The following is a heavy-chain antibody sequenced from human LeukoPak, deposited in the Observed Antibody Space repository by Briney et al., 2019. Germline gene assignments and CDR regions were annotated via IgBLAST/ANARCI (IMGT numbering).Heavy chain of an antibody. J-gene: IGHJ6*03. D-gene: IGHD3-22*01. CDR3: ARRAYYYYISGYYSGGHYYYYMDV. Sequence: PGGSLRLSCAASGFSFSTYWMTWVRQAPGKGLEWVANIKQDGSEKYYVDSVKGRFTISRDNAKNSLYLQMDSLRVEDTAVYYCARRAYYYYISGYYSGGHYYYYMDVWGKGTTVTVSS. CDR2: IKQDGSEK. CDR1: GFSFSTYW. V-gene: IGHV3-7*01.